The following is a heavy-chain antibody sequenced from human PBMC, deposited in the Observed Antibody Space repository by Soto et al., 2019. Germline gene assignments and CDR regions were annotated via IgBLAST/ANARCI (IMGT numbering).Heavy chain of an antibody. CDR1: GGSIGSSSYY. J-gene: IGHJ4*02. Sequence: PSETLSLTCTVSGGSIGSSSYYWGWIRQPPGKGLEWIGSIYYSGSTYYNPSLKSRVTISVDTSKNQFSLKLSSVTAADTAVYYCASRLEGYYDILTDYFDYWGQGTLVTVSS. CDR2: IYYSGST. CDR3: ASRLEGYYDILTDYFDY. D-gene: IGHD3-9*01. V-gene: IGHV4-39*01.